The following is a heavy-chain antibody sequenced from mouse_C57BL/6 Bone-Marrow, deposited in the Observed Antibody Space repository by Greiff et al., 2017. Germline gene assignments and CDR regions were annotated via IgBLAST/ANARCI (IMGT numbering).Heavy chain of an antibody. V-gene: IGHV1-87*01. CDR2: GQGLEWIG. Sequence: VKLMESGPELARPWASVKISCQAFYTFSRRVHFAIRDTNYWLQWVKQRPGQGLEWIGAIYPGNGDTSYNQKFKGKATLTADKSSSTAYMQLSSLTSEDSAVDYCAHITTVGPYWYFDVWGTGTTVTVSS. J-gene: IGHJ1*03. CDR3: SEDSAVDYCAHITTVGPYWYFDV. CDR1: YTFSRRVH. D-gene: IGHD1-1*01.